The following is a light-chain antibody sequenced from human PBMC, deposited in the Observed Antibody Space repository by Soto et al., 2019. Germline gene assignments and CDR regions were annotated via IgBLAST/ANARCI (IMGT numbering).Light chain of an antibody. CDR3: QQYGSSPRT. J-gene: IGKJ1*01. V-gene: IGKV3-20*01. CDR1: QSISNSY. CDR2: GAS. Sequence: IVLTQSPGTLSLSPGERATLSCRASQSISNSYLAWYQQKPGQAPRLVIYGASSRATGIPDRFSGSGAVTDFTLTISRLEPEDFAVYFCQQYGSSPRTFGQGTKVDIK.